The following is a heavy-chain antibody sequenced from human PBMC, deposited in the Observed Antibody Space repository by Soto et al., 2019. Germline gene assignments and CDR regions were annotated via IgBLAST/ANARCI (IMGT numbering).Heavy chain of an antibody. V-gene: IGHV1-69*13. CDR2: IIPIFGTA. D-gene: IGHD3-22*01. Sequence: SVKVSCKASGGTFSSYAISWVRQAPGQGLEWMGGIIPIFGTANYAQKFQGRVTITADESTSTAYMELSSLRSEDTAVYYCARDTGHYDSSGYYYYYYGMDVWGQGTTVTVSS. CDR1: GGTFSSYA. J-gene: IGHJ6*02. CDR3: ARDTGHYDSSGYYYYYYGMDV.